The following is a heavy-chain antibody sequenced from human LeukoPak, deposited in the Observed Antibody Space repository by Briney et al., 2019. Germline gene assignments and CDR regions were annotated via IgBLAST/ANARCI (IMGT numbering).Heavy chain of an antibody. CDR2: ISAYNGNT. V-gene: IGHV1-18*01. J-gene: IGHJ3*02. Sequence: GASVKVSCKASGYTFTSYSISWVRQAPGQGLEWMGWISAYNGNTNYAQKLQGRVTMTTDTSTSTAYMELRSLRSDDTAVYYCARAGIVPAAPVSFDIWGQGTMVTVSS. D-gene: IGHD2-2*01. CDR1: GYTFTSYS. CDR3: ARAGIVPAAPVSFDI.